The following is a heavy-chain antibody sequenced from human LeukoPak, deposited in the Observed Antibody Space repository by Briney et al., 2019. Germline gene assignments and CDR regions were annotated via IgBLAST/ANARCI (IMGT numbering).Heavy chain of an antibody. CDR3: ARDPTTWILSNWFDP. Sequence: PGGSLRLSCAASGFTFSDYYMSWIRQAPGKGLEWVSYISSGGSTIYYADSVKGRFTISRDNAKNSVYLQMDSLRAEDTAVYYCARDPTTWILSNWFDPWGQGTLVTVSS. V-gene: IGHV3-11*04. CDR2: ISSGGSTI. J-gene: IGHJ5*02. CDR1: GFTFSDYY. D-gene: IGHD5-18*01.